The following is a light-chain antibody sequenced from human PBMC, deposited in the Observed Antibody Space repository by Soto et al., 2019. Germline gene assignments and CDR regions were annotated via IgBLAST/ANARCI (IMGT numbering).Light chain of an antibody. Sequence: DIQMTQSPSTLSGSVGDRVTITCRASQTISSWLAWYQQKPGKAPKLLIYKASTLKSGVPSRFSGSGSGTEFTLTISSLQPDDFAAYYCYHYNSYSDAFGQGTKMELK. V-gene: IGKV1-5*03. CDR3: YHYNSYSDA. J-gene: IGKJ1*01. CDR1: QTISSW. CDR2: KAS.